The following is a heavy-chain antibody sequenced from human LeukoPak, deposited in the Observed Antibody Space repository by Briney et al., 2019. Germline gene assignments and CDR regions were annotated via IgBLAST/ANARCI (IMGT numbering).Heavy chain of an antibody. V-gene: IGHV3-7*04. D-gene: IGHD6-19*01. CDR2: IKPDGSEK. CDR1: GFTFSNYW. Sequence: PGGSLRLSCVVSGFTFSNYWMSRVRQAPGKGLEWVANIKPDGSEKNYVDSVKGRFTISRDNAKNSLYLQMNSLRAEDTAVYYCARDRPSGWYLQYYFNYWGQGNLVTVSS. J-gene: IGHJ4*02. CDR3: ARDRPSGWYLQYYFNY.